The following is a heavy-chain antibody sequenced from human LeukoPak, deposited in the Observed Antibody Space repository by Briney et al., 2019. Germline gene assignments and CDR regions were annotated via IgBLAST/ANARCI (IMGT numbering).Heavy chain of an antibody. CDR3: AKDFDSSGPDV. Sequence: PGGSLRLSCAASGFTFSSYGMHWVRQAPGKGLEWVAVISYDGSDKYYADSVKGRFTVSRDNSKNTLYVQMNSLRGEDSAVYYCAKDFDSSGPDVWGKGTTVTVSS. J-gene: IGHJ6*04. V-gene: IGHV3-30*18. CDR1: GFTFSSYG. D-gene: IGHD3-22*01. CDR2: ISYDGSDK.